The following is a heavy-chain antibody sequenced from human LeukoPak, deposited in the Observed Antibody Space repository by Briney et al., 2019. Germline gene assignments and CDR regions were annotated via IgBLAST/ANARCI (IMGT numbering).Heavy chain of an antibody. D-gene: IGHD2-21*02. J-gene: IGHJ5*02. Sequence: GGSLRLSCAASGFTVSSNYMSWVRQAPGKGLEWVSVIYSGGSTYYADSVKGRFTISRDNSKNTLYLQMNSLRAEDTAVYYRARQAYCGGDCYNNWFDPWGQGTLVTVSS. V-gene: IGHV3-53*01. CDR2: IYSGGST. CDR1: GFTVSSNY. CDR3: ARQAYCGGDCYNNWFDP.